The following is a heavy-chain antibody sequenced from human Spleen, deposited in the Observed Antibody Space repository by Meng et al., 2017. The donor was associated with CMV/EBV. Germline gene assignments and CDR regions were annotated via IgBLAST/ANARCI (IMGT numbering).Heavy chain of an antibody. Sequence: CRFSCFSLCTSGVRVGWVRQPEGEALEWLALIYWDDDKRYSPSLKSRLTITKDTSKNQVVLTMTNMDPVDTATYYCAHRRDLYHFDYWGQGTLVTVSS. V-gene: IGHV2-5*02. CDR2: IYWDDDK. CDR1: CFSLCTSGVR. J-gene: IGHJ4*02. CDR3: AHRRDLYHFDY.